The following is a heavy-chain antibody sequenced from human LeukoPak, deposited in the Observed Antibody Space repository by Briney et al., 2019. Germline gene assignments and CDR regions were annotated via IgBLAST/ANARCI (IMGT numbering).Heavy chain of an antibody. CDR2: INPSGGST. Sequence: VAPVKVSCKASGYTFTSYYMHWVRQAPGQGLEWMGIINPSGGSTSYAQKFQGRVTMTRDTSTSTVYMELSSLRSEDTAVYYCARDLGYCSSTSCPQYAFDIWGQGTMVTVSS. J-gene: IGHJ3*02. CDR1: GYTFTSYY. V-gene: IGHV1-46*01. CDR3: ARDLGYCSSTSCPQYAFDI. D-gene: IGHD2-2*01.